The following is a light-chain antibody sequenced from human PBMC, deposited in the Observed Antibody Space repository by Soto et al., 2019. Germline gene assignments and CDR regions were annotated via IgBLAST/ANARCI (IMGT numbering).Light chain of an antibody. CDR1: QSAISN. CDR3: QQYNNWPQT. V-gene: IGKV3-15*01. J-gene: IGKJ1*01. CDR2: DAS. Sequence: VTTPSPATLSVPRGKGATLCWRASQSAISNLAWYQQKPGQTPRLLIYDASTRATDIPARFSGSGSGTDFTLTISSLLSEDFAVYYCQQYNNWPQTFGQGTKVDIK.